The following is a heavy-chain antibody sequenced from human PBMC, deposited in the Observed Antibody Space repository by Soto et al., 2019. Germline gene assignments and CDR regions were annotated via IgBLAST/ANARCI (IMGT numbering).Heavy chain of an antibody. CDR2: IIPIFGTA. V-gene: IGHV1-69*06. J-gene: IGHJ6*02. Sequence: ASVKVSCKASGVTFSSYAINWVRQAPVQGLEWMGWIIPIFGTANYAQKFQGRVTITADKYTSTAYMELSSLRSEDTAVYYCARGIFGVVGPHYYYYGMDVWSQGTTVTVSS. CDR1: GVTFSSYA. CDR3: ARGIFGVVGPHYYYYGMDV. D-gene: IGHD3-3*01.